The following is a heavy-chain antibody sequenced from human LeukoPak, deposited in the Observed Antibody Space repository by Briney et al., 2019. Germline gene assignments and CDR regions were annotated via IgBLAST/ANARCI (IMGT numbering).Heavy chain of an antibody. CDR1: GFTFSSYW. CDR2: ISSSSSYI. CDR3: AREGITIFGNWFDP. V-gene: IGHV3-21*01. D-gene: IGHD3-3*01. Sequence: GGSLRLSCAASGFTFSSYWMSWVRQAPGKGLEWVSSISSSSSYIYYADSVKGRFTISRDNAKNSLYLQMNSLRAEDTAVYYCAREGITIFGNWFDPWGQGTLVTVSS. J-gene: IGHJ5*02.